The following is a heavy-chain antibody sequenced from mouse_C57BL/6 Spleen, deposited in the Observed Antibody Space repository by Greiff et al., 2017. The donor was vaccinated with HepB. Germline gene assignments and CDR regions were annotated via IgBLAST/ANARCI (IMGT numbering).Heavy chain of an antibody. D-gene: IGHD1-1*01. V-gene: IGHV1-55*01. Sequence: QVHVKQSGAELVKPGASVKMSCKASGYTFTSYWITWVKQRPGQGLEWIGDIYPGSGSTNYNEKFKSKATLTVDTSSSTAYMQLSSLTSEDSAVYYCARHYYGSSYLYYAMDYWGQGTSVTVSS. J-gene: IGHJ4*01. CDR1: GYTFTSYW. CDR3: ARHYYGSSYLYYAMDY. CDR2: IYPGSGST.